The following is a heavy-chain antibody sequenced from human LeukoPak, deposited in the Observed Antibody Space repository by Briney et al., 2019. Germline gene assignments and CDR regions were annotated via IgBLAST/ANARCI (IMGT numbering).Heavy chain of an antibody. CDR2: IYTSGST. D-gene: IGHD1-20*01. V-gene: IGHV4-4*07. J-gene: IGHJ6*02. CDR1: GGSISSYY. CDR3: ARHVITGSLNYYYGMDV. Sequence: PSETLSLTCTVSGGSISSYYWSWIRQPAGKGLEWIGRIYTSGSTNYNPSLKSRVTMSVDTSKNQFSLKLSSVTAADTAVYYCARHVITGSLNYYYGMDVWGQGTTVTVSS.